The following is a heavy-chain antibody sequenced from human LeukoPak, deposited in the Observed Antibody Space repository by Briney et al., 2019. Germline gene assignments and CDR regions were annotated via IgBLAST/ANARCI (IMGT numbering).Heavy chain of an antibody. CDR2: INSDGSST. J-gene: IGHJ5*02. V-gene: IGHV3-74*01. CDR1: GFTFSSYW. Sequence: GGSLRLSCAASGFTFSSYWMHWVRQAPGKGLVWVSRINSDGSSTNYADSVKGRFTISRDNAKNTLYLQMNSLRAEDTAVYYCARGEFADLMENWFDPWGQGTLVTVSS. CDR3: ARGEFADLMENWFDP. D-gene: IGHD2-21*01.